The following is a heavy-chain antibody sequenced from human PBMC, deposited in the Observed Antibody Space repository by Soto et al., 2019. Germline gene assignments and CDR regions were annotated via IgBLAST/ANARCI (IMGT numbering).Heavy chain of an antibody. CDR2: ISLHKPDT. CDR3: ATDERDDCSGLNCHYFDH. D-gene: IGHD2-15*01. Sequence: QVQLVQSGAEVKKPGASVKVSCKAVGITYGINWVRQAPGQGLQWMGWISLHKPDTNNSPHLKVRNTQTTEKSTNTAYRELRSVGSDDTAVYYCATDERDDCSGLNCHYFDHWGQGTLVTVSS. CDR1: GITYG. J-gene: IGHJ4*02. V-gene: IGHV1-18*04.